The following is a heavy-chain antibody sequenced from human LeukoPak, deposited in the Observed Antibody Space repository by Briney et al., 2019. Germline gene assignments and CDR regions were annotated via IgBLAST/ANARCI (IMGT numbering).Heavy chain of an antibody. D-gene: IGHD3-22*01. CDR2: NSGSGGKP. J-gene: IGHJ4*02. V-gene: IGHV3-23*01. CDR3: AKDCVYYYDSSGPYYFDY. CDR1: GFPFNIYA. Sequence: GSPRPSCAASGFPFNIYAMNWVRQAPGKGAEWVSGNSGSGGKPYYADSVKGRFTISRDNSKNTLYLQMDSLRAEDTAVYYCAKDCVYYYDSSGPYYFDYWGQGTLVTVSS.